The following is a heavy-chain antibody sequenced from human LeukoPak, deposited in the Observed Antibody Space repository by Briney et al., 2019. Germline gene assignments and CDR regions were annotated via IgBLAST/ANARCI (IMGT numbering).Heavy chain of an antibody. J-gene: IGHJ3*01. CDR3: ARSSYSSSSSV. V-gene: IGHV3-7*03. CDR2: INSDGSEG. CDR1: GFTFSGFW. D-gene: IGHD6-6*01. Sequence: GGSLRLFCAVSGFTFSGFWMSWSRQAPGKGLEWVASINSDGSEGYYADVVKGRFTISRDNAKNSLYLQINSLRAEDTAVYYCARSSYSSSSSVWGQGTMVTVSS.